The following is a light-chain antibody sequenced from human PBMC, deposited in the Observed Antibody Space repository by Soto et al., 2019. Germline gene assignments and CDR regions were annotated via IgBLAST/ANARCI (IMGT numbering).Light chain of an antibody. V-gene: IGKV1-39*01. CDR3: QQSYSTPRT. CDR2: SAS. J-gene: IGKJ1*01. Sequence: DLEMTQSPSSLSASVGDRVTITCRASQSVTNSLNWYQKKPGKAPNLLIHSASTLHSGVPSRFSGSGYGKEFPLTVLSLQPEDFATYYCQQSYSTPRTFGQGTNVEIE. CDR1: QSVTNS.